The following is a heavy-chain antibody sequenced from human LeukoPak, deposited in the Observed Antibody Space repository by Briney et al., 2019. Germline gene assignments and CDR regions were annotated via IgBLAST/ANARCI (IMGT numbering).Heavy chain of an antibody. D-gene: IGHD2-2*01. V-gene: IGHV1-8*03. J-gene: IGHJ6*03. CDR3: AREHEEVVPAAYNHRYYYYMHV. CDR1: GYTFTSYD. CDR2: MNPNSGNT. Sequence: ASVKVSCKASGYTFTSYDINWVRQATGQGLEWMGWMNPNSGNTSYAQKFQGRVTIPRNPSLRTAYLELSSLRSEDTAVYYCAREHEEVVPAAYNHRYYYYMHVWGKGTTVTVSS.